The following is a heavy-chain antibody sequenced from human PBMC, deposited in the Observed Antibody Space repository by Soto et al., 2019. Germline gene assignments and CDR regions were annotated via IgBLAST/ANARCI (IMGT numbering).Heavy chain of an antibody. D-gene: IGHD2-21*02. Sequence: GESLKISCKGSGYSFTSYWIGWVRQMPGKGLEWMGIIYPGDSDTRYSPSFQGQVTISADKSISTAYLQWSSLKASDTAMYYCAVSYCGGDCYPAEYFQHWGQGTLVTVSS. CDR2: IYPGDSDT. CDR1: GYSFTSYW. CDR3: AVSYCGGDCYPAEYFQH. V-gene: IGHV5-51*01. J-gene: IGHJ1*01.